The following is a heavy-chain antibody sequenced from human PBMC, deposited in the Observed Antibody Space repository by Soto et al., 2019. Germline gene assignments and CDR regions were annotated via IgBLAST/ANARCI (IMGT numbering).Heavy chain of an antibody. D-gene: IGHD3-10*01. V-gene: IGHV3-30-3*01. CDR2: ISYDGSNK. Sequence: QVQLVESGGGEVQPGRSLRLSCAASGFTFSSYAMHWVRQAPGKGLEWVAVISYDGSNKYYADSVKGRFTISRDNSKNTLYLQMNSLRAEDTAMYYCARRLGSGDVYYGMDVWGQGTTVTVSS. J-gene: IGHJ6*02. CDR1: GFTFSSYA. CDR3: ARRLGSGDVYYGMDV.